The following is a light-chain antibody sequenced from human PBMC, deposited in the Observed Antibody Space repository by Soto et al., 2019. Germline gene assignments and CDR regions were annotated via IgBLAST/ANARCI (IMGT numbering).Light chain of an antibody. J-gene: IGKJ1*01. CDR2: AAS. V-gene: IGKV3-20*01. Sequence: EIVLTQSPGTLSLSPGERATLSCRASQSVSSYYLAWYQQKPGQALRLLIYAASSRATGIPDRFSGGGSGTDSTLTISRLEPEDFAVYYCQQCGSSPWTFGQGTKVDIK. CDR3: QQCGSSPWT. CDR1: QSVSSYY.